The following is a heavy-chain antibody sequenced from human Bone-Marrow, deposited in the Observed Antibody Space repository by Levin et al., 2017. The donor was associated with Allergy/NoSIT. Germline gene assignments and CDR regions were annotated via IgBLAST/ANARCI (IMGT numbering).Heavy chain of an antibody. V-gene: IGHV1-18*01. Sequence: AASVKVSCKASGYTFISYGMSWVRQAPGEGPEWMGWISTYNGVTNYEEKFQHRVTMTTDTSTNTAYMELRSLTFDDSAVYYCARDELRLGATDCEFWGQGTLVTVSS. CDR2: ISTYNGVT. J-gene: IGHJ4*02. CDR1: GYTFISYG. CDR3: ARDELRLGATDCEF. D-gene: IGHD3-16*01.